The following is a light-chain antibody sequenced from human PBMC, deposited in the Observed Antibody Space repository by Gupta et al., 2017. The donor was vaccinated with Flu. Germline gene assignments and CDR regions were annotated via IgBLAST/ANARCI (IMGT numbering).Light chain of an antibody. J-gene: IGKJ1*01. CDR3: QQYNNYWT. CDR1: QSISSW. V-gene: IGKV1-5*03. Sequence: DIQMTQSPSTLSASVGDRVTITCRASQSISSWLAWYQQKAGKAPKLLIYKASSLESGVPSRFSGSGSGTEFTLTISSLQPDDCATYYCQQYNNYWTFGQGTKVEIK. CDR2: KAS.